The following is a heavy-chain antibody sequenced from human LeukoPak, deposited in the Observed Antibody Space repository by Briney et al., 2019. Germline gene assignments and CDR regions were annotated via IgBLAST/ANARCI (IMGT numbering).Heavy chain of an antibody. J-gene: IGHJ4*02. CDR2: IYYTGTT. CDR3: ARGSYSSTWYFFDY. CDR1: GGSVTSGSYY. V-gene: IGHV4-61*01. D-gene: IGHD6-6*01. Sequence: SETLSLTCTVSGGSVTSGSYYWSWIRQPPGMGLEWIGYIYYTGTTNYNPSLKSRVTTSLDTSKNQFSLKLSSVTAADTAVYYCARGSYSSTWYFFDYWGQGTLVTVSS.